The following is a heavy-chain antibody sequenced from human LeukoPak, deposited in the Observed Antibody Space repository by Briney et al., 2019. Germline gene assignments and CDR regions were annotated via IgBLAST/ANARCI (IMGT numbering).Heavy chain of an antibody. D-gene: IGHD6-25*01. CDR2: ISYDGSNK. CDR3: AIAAGWELGY. J-gene: IGHJ4*02. Sequence: GRSLRLSCAASGFTFSSYAMHWVRQAPGKGLEWVAVISYDGSNKYYADSVKGRFTISRDNSKNTLYLQMNSLRAEDTAVYYCAIAAGWELGYWGQGTLVTVSS. V-gene: IGHV3-30*04. CDR1: GFTFSSYA.